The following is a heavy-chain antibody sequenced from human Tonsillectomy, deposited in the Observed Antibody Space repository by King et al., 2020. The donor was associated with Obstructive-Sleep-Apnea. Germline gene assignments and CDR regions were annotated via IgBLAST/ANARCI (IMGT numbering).Heavy chain of an antibody. CDR3: AGASVTGTPTPYFDF. J-gene: IGHJ4*02. V-gene: IGHV4-38-2*02. D-gene: IGHD1-14*01. CDR2: INHSGST. CDR1: DYSISSGYY. Sequence: VQLQESGPGLVKPSETLSLTCTVSDYSISSGYYGAWIRQPPGKGLEWIGSINHSGSTFYNSSLKSRVTISLDTSKNQFSLNLNSVTAADTAVYYCAGASVTGTPTPYFDFWGQGTLVTVSS.